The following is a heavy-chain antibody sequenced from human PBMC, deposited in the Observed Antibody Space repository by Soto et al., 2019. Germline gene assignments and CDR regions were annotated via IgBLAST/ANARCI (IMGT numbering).Heavy chain of an antibody. CDR3: AKDGPGGSSGYYSSTAFDI. Sequence: QVQLVESGGGVVQPGRSLRLSCAASGFTFSSYGMHWVRQAPGKGLEWVAVISYDGSNKYYADSVKGRFTISRDNSKNALYLQMISLRAEDTAVYYCAKDGPGGSSGYYSSTAFDIWGQGTMVTVSS. V-gene: IGHV3-30*18. D-gene: IGHD3-22*01. CDR1: GFTFSSYG. CDR2: ISYDGSNK. J-gene: IGHJ3*02.